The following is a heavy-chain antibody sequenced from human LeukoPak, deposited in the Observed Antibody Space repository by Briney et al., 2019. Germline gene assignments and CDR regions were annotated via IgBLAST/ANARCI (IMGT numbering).Heavy chain of an antibody. V-gene: IGHV1-18*01. Sequence: ASVTLCCTSAGYGFTSYGISLARLAPGQGMEWMGWISVYNGKTNYEQKLQGRVTMTTDTSTSTAYMELRSLRSDDTAVYYCARAPIAAAAAFAYWGQGTLVTVSS. CDR1: GYGFTSYG. D-gene: IGHD6-13*01. CDR3: ARAPIAAAAAFAY. J-gene: IGHJ4*02. CDR2: ISVYNGKT.